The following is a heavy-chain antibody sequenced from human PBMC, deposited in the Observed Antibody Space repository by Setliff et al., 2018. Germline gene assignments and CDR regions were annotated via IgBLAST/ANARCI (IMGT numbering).Heavy chain of an antibody. CDR3: ARTSRDGATYMDV. Sequence: PSETLSLTCTVSGGSMTSYYWSWIRQPAGKGLEWIGRICSSENTIGRICRGSNTHYNPSLQSRVTMSLDTSINQFSLRLSSVTAADTAVYYCARTSRDGATYMDVWGKGTTVTVSS. J-gene: IGHJ6*03. V-gene: IGHV4-4*07. CDR2: ICRGSNT. CDR1: GGSMTSYY. D-gene: IGHD3-10*01.